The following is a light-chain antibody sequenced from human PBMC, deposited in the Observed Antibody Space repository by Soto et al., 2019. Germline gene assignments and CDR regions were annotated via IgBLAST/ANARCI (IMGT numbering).Light chain of an antibody. CDR3: SSYAGSTNIV. CDR2: EVY. CDR1: SSDVGSSNF. V-gene: IGLV2-8*01. Sequence: SALTQPPSASGSPGQSVTISCTGTSSDVGSSNFVSWYQQHPGKAPKLLIYEVYKRPSGVPDRLSGSKSGNTASLTVSGLQADDEADYYCSSYAGSTNIVFGIGTKVTVL. J-gene: IGLJ1*01.